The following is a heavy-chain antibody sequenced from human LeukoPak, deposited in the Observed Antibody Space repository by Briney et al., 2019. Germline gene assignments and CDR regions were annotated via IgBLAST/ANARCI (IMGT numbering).Heavy chain of an antibody. CDR3: ARHGSSWYEKDYFDY. V-gene: IGHV4-59*08. D-gene: IGHD6-13*01. CDR1: GGSISSYY. CDR2: IYYSGST. Sequence: SDTLSLTCTVSGGSISSYYWSWIRPPPGKGLEWIGYIYYSGSTNYNPSLKSRVTISVDTSKNQFSLKLSSVTAADTALYYCARHGSSWYEKDYFDYWGQGTLVTVSS. J-gene: IGHJ4*02.